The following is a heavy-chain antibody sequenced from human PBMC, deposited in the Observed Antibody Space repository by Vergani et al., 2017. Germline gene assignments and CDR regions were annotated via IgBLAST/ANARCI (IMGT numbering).Heavy chain of an antibody. D-gene: IGHD4-17*01. CDR3: ARSTDYPGDYVSSDYFRRTLGV. J-gene: IGHJ6*03. CDR2: IIPIFGTA. V-gene: IGHV1-69*01. CDR1: GGTFSSYA. Sequence: QVQLVQSGAEVKKPGSSVKVSCKASGGTFSSYAISWVRQAPGQGLEWMGGIIPIFGTANYAQKFQGRVTITADESTSTAYMELSSLRSEDTAVYYCARSTDYPGDYVSSDYFRRTLGVWGKGTTVTVS.